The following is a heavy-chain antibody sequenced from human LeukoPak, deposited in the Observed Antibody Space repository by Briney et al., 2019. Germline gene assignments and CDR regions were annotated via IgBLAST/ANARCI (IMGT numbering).Heavy chain of an antibody. CDR3: AKSPATLLLIDY. D-gene: IGHD1-26*01. Sequence: SGGSLRLSCTASGSTFSSYAMSWVRQAPGKGLEWVSAISGSGGSTYYADSVKGRFTISRDNSKNTLYLQMNSLRAEDTAVYYCAKSPATLLLIDYWGQGTLVTVSS. CDR2: ISGSGGST. V-gene: IGHV3-23*01. CDR1: GSTFSSYA. J-gene: IGHJ4*02.